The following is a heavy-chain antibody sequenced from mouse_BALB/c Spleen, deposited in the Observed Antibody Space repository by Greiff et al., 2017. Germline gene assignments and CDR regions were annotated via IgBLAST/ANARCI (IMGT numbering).Heavy chain of an antibody. CDR2: ISYDGSN. CDR3: ASHYYGRRGGYFDY. J-gene: IGHJ2*01. V-gene: IGHV3-6*02. D-gene: IGHD1-1*01. Sequence: EVQLQQSGPGLVKPSQSLSLTCSVTGYSITSGYYWNWIRQFPGNKLEWMGYISYDGSNNYNPSLKNRISITRDTSKNQFFLKLNSVTTEDTATYYCASHYYGRRGGYFDYWGQGTTLTVSS. CDR1: GYSITSGYY.